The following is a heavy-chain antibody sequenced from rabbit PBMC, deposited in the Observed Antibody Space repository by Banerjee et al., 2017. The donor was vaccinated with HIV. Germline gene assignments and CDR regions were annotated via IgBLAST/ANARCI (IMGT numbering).Heavy chain of an antibody. CDR2: IYTRTGTT. Sequence: QSLEESGGGLVQPEGSLTLTCTASGIDFSSGYDMCWVRQAPGKGLELIACIYTRTGTTYYANWAKGRFTISKTSSMVTLQMTSLTAADTATYFCARDLAGVIGWNFNLWGPGTLVTVS. V-gene: IGHV1S40*01. CDR1: GIDFSSGYD. CDR3: ARDLAGVIGWNFNL. J-gene: IGHJ4*01. D-gene: IGHD4-1*01.